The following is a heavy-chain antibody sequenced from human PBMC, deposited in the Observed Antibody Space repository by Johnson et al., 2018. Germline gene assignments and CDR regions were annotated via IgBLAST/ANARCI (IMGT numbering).Heavy chain of an antibody. V-gene: IGHV3-48*01. CDR2: INSRSSTI. CDR3: ARNPEVIAVAPNFQH. D-gene: IGHD6-19*01. J-gene: IGHJ1*01. CDR1: GFTFSSYS. Sequence: VQLVQSGGGLVQPGGSLRLSCAASGFTFSSYSMNWVRQAPGKGLEWVSYINSRSSTIYYADSVKGRFTISRANAKNSLYLQMNSLRAEDTAVYYCARNPEVIAVAPNFQHWGQGTLVTVSS.